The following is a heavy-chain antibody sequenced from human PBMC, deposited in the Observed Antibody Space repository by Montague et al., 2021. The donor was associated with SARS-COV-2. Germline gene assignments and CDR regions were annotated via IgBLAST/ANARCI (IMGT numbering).Heavy chain of an antibody. V-gene: IGHV3-48*04. J-gene: IGHJ6*04. Sequence: YLRLSCAASGFTFSKFAMSWVRQAPGKGLEWVAVIEHEYRTIWHADSVKGRFTISRDNAKNSLYLQMNSLRAEDTAVYYCVRATLYMDVWGKGTTVTVSS. CDR1: GFTFSKFA. CDR3: VRATLYMDV. CDR2: IEHEYRTI.